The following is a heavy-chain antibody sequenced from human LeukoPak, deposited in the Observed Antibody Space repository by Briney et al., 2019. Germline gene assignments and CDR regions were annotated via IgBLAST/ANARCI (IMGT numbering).Heavy chain of an antibody. V-gene: IGHV1-2*02. D-gene: IGHD3-22*01. Sequence: ASVKVSCKVSGYTFTGYYMHWVRQAPGQGLEWMGWINPNSGGTNYAQKFQGRVTMTRDTSISTAYMELSRLRSDDTAVYYCAREEGYYDSSGYGPWGQGTLVTVSS. J-gene: IGHJ5*02. CDR2: INPNSGGT. CDR1: GYTFTGYY. CDR3: AREEGYYDSSGYGP.